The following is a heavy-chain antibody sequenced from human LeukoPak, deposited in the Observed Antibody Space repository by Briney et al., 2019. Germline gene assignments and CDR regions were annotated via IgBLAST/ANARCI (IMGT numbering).Heavy chain of an antibody. CDR1: GGSISSSNW. D-gene: IGHD3-16*01. Sequence: SETLSLTCAVSGGSISSSNWWSWVRQPPGKGLEWIGEIYHSGSTNYNPSPKSRVTISVDKSKNQFSLKLSSVTAADTAVYYCASTRGSSASRGFDIWGQGTMVTVSS. CDR2: IYHSGST. J-gene: IGHJ3*02. V-gene: IGHV4-4*02. CDR3: ASTRGSSASRGFDI.